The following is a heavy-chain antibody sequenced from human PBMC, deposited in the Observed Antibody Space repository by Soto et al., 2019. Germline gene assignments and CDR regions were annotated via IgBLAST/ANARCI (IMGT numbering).Heavy chain of an antibody. D-gene: IGHD1-26*01. Sequence: SETLSLTCIVSGGSISSYYWSWIRQPPGKGLEWLGYIYYSGGTNYKPSLKSRVTISVDTSKNQFSLMLNSVTAADTAVYYCAGHLSGSLDYWGQGTLVTVSS. J-gene: IGHJ4*02. V-gene: IGHV4-59*01. CDR3: AGHLSGSLDY. CDR1: GGSISSYY. CDR2: IYYSGGT.